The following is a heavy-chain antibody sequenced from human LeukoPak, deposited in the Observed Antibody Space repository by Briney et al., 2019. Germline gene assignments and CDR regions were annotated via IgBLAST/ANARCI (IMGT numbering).Heavy chain of an antibody. CDR2: IYSAGSI. CDR3: ARRAGAYTHPYDY. Sequence: GVSLRLYCTVSGFTVSSNSMSWVRQAPGKGLEWVTFIYSAGSIYYSDSVKGRFTISIDNSKNTLYLKMNSLRAEDTAVYYCARRAGAYTHPYDYWGQGTLVTVSS. V-gene: IGHV3-53*01. D-gene: IGHD3-16*01. CDR1: GFTVSSNS. J-gene: IGHJ4*02.